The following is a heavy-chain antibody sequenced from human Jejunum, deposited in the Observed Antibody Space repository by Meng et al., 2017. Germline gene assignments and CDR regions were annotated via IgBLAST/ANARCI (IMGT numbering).Heavy chain of an antibody. J-gene: IGHJ6*01. CDR1: EFTFSNYW. Sequence: GESLKISCGASEFTFSNYWMHWVRQAPGKGLVWVSRINTVGTYIHYADSVKGRFTISRDNAKNTLYLQMNSLRADDTGVYFCVRDSFDSLTGRFYGMGVWGQGNTVNGAS. V-gene: IGHV3-74*01. CDR3: VRDSFDSLTGRFYGMGV. D-gene: IGHD3-9*01. CDR2: INTVGTYI.